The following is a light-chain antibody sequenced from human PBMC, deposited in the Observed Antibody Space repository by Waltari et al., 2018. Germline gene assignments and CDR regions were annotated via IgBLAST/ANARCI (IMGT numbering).Light chain of an antibody. CDR2: LGS. J-gene: IGKJ2*01. CDR3: MQALQTPGT. Sequence: DSVMTQSPLSLPVTPGEPASISCRSSQSPLHSNGYNYLDWYLQKPGQSPQLLIYLGSNRASGVPDRFSGSGSGTDFTLKISRVEAEDVGVYYCMQALQTPGTFGQGTKLEIK. V-gene: IGKV2-28*01. CDR1: QSPLHSNGYNY.